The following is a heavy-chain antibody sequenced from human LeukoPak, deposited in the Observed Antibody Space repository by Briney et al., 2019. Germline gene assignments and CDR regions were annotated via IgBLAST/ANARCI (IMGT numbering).Heavy chain of an antibody. J-gene: IGHJ4*02. CDR2: INSDGSST. CDR3: ARVINSGWLGELSD. Sequence: PGGSLRLSCAASGSTFSGYWVHWVRQAPGKGLVWVSRINSDGSSTTYADSVKGRFTISRDNAKNTLYLQMNSLRAEDTAVYYCARVINSGWLGELSDWGQGTLVTVSS. D-gene: IGHD6-19*01. CDR1: GSTFSGYW. V-gene: IGHV3-74*01.